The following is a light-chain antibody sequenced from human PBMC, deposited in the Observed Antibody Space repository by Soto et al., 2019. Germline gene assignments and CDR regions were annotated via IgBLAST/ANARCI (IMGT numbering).Light chain of an antibody. CDR2: VTS. J-gene: IGKJ4*01. CDR1: QTLSNR. V-gene: IGKV3-11*01. CDR3: QQRSNWPLT. Sequence: EIVLTQSPATLSSFPGERVTLSCRASQTLSNRLAWYQHKPGQAPRLLIYVTSNRATGIPARFSGSGSGTDYTLTISSLEPGDFALYYCQQRSNWPLTFGGGTKV.